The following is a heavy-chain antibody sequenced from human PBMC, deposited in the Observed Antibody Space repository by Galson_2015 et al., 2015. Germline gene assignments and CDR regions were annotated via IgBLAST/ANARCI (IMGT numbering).Heavy chain of an antibody. CDR2: IIPIFGTA. CDR3: ARDEYCSSTSCYRRPGFDP. Sequence: SVKVSCKASGGTFSSYAISWVRQAPGQGLEWMGGIIPIFGTANYAQKFQGRVTITADESTSTAYMELSSLRSEDTAVYYCARDEYCSSTSCYRRPGFDPWGQGTLVTVSS. J-gene: IGHJ5*02. V-gene: IGHV1-69*13. CDR1: GGTFSSYA. D-gene: IGHD2-2*01.